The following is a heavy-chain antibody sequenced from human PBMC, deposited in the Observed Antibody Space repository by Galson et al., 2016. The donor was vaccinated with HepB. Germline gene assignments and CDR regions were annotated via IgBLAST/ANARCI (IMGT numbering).Heavy chain of an antibody. V-gene: IGHV1-18*01. J-gene: IGHJ4*02. CDR2: ISTYDGNT. CDR3: ARGTPLEF. Sequence: SVKVSCKASGYSFTNYAITWVRQAPGQGLEWMGRISTYDGNTNYEQKFQGRVTMTAETSTSTVYMGLTSLRSDDTCVYYCARGTPLEFWGQVTLVPVSA. CDR1: GYSFTNYA.